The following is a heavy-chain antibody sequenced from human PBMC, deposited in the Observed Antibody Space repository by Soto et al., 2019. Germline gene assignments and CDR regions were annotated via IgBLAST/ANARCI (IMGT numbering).Heavy chain of an antibody. CDR3: ARHVAGYSSGLDY. D-gene: IGHD6-19*01. Sequence: QLQLQESGPGLVKPSETLSLTCTVSGGSISSSSYYWVWIRQPPGKGLEWLGSIYYSGSTYYNPSLKSRVTISVDTSKNQFSLKLSSVTAADTAVYYCARHVAGYSSGLDYWGQGTLVTVSS. J-gene: IGHJ4*02. V-gene: IGHV4-39*01. CDR1: GGSISSSSYY. CDR2: IYYSGST.